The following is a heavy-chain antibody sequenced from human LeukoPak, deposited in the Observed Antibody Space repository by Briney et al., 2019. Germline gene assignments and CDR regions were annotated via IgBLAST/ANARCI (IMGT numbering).Heavy chain of an antibody. Sequence: PGGSLRLSCAASGFTFSMYTMSWVRQAPGKGVEWISTTNSHADSTYYADSVNGRFTISRDNSNNILFLQMNSLRAEDTALYYCAKANSGTSYYFDYWGQGTLVTVSS. CDR2: TNSHADST. J-gene: IGHJ4*02. D-gene: IGHD3-10*01. CDR1: GFTFSMYT. V-gene: IGHV3-23*01. CDR3: AKANSGTSYYFDY.